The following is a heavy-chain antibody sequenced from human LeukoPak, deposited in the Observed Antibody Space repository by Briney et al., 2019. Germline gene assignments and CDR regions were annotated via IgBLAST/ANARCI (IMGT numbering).Heavy chain of an antibody. J-gene: IGHJ4*02. Sequence: GGSLRLSCAASGFTFSSYAMSWVRQAPGKGLEWASAISGSGGSTYYANSVKGRFTISRDNAKNSLYLQMNSLRAEDTAVYYCARDYRPYYYDSSGYYFDYWGQGTLVTVSS. CDR2: ISGSGGST. D-gene: IGHD3-22*01. CDR3: ARDYRPYYYDSSGYYFDY. V-gene: IGHV3-23*01. CDR1: GFTFSSYA.